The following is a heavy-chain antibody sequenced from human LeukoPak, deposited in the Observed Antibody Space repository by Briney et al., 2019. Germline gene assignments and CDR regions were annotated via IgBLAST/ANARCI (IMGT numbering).Heavy chain of an antibody. V-gene: IGHV1-69*13. Sequence: SVKVSCKASGGTFSSYAISWVRQAPGQGLEWMGGIIPIFGTANYAQKFQGRVAITADESTSTAYMELSSLRSEDTAVYYCARDPLPRTGAGTDNWFDPWGQGTLVTVSS. D-gene: IGHD6-19*01. CDR2: IIPIFGTA. CDR3: ARDPLPRTGAGTDNWFDP. J-gene: IGHJ5*02. CDR1: GGTFSSYA.